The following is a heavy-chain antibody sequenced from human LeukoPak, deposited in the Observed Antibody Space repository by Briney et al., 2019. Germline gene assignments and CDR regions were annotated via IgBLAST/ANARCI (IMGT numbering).Heavy chain of an antibody. CDR2: ISAYNGNT. V-gene: IGHV1-18*01. J-gene: IGHJ3*02. CDR1: GYTFTSYG. CDR3: ARALWFGELFLEDAFDI. D-gene: IGHD3-10*01. Sequence: ASVKVSCKASGYTFTSYGISWVRQAPGQGLEWMGWISAYNGNTNYAQKLQGRVTMTTDTSTSTAYMELRSLRSDDTAVYYCARALWFGELFLEDAFDIWGQGTMVTVSS.